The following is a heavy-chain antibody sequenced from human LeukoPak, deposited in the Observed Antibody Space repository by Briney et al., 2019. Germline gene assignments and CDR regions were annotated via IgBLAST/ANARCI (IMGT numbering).Heavy chain of an antibody. V-gene: IGHV3-53*01. CDR3: AGCRDGYNFDY. CDR2: IYSGGST. CDR1: GGSISSNY. Sequence: SSETLSLTCTVSGGSISSNYMSWVRQAPGKGLEWVSVIYSGGSTYYADSVKGRFTISRDNSKNMLYLQMNSLRAEDTAVYYCAGCRDGYNFDYWGQGTLVTVSS. J-gene: IGHJ4*02. D-gene: IGHD5-24*01.